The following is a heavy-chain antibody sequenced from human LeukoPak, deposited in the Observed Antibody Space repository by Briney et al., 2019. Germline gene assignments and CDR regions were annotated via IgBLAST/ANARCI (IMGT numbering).Heavy chain of an antibody. V-gene: IGHV1-8*01. Sequence: GASVKVSCKASGYTFTSYDINWVRQATGQGLEWMGWMNPNSGNTGYAQKFQGRVTMTRNTSISTAYMELSSLRSEDTAVYYCARGHYDILAGYLPWFDPWGQGTLVTVSS. CDR2: MNPNSGNT. CDR3: ARGHYDILAGYLPWFDP. D-gene: IGHD3-9*01. CDR1: GYTFTSYD. J-gene: IGHJ5*02.